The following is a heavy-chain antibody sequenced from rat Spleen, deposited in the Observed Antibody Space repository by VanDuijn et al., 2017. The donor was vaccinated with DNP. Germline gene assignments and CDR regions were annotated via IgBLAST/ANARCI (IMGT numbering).Heavy chain of an antibody. D-gene: IGHD1-12*03. CDR1: GYSITRNY. V-gene: IGHV3-1*01. CDR2: ISYSGGT. CDR3: TTWGWLLGMDA. Sequence: EVQLQESGPGLVKPSQSVSLTCSVTGYSITRNYWGWIRNFPGNKMEYIGHISYSGGTNYNPSLKSRISITRDTSQNQFFLHLNSVTSEDTDSYYCTTWGWLLGMDAWGQGTSVTVSS. J-gene: IGHJ4*01.